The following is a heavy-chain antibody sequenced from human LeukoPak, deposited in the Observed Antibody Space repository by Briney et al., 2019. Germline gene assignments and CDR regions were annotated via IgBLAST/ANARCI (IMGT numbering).Heavy chain of an antibody. CDR3: AKGVGGSANYYYMDV. J-gene: IGHJ6*03. D-gene: IGHD3-10*01. CDR2: IPYDGSNK. CDR1: GFAFSRCG. Sequence: GGALRLSCAASGFAFSRCGMHWVRQAPGKGLEWVAFIPYDGSNKYYADSVKGRFTIPRDNSKNALYLQMNSLRPEDTAVYYCAKGVGGSANYYYMDVWGKGTTVTVSS. V-gene: IGHV3-30*02.